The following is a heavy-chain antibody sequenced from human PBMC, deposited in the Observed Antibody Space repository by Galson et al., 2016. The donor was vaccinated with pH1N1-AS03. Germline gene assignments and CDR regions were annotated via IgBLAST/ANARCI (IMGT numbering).Heavy chain of an antibody. CDR3: AKGGKGYGSSATCFSLSYYYYYYGMDV. J-gene: IGHJ6*02. V-gene: IGHV3-23*01. Sequence: SLRLSCAVSGFMFSTNAMTWVRQAPGKGLAWVSGISASGGDTYYADSVKGRFTVSRDNSKHTLYLQMNSLRADDTAVYYCAKGGKGYGSSATCFSLSYYYYYYGMDVWGQGTTVTVSS. CDR1: GFMFSTNA. D-gene: IGHD2-2*01. CDR2: ISASGGDT.